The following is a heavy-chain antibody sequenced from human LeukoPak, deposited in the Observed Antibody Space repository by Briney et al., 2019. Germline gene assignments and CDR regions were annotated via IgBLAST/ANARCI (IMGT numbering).Heavy chain of an antibody. Sequence: SEPLSLTCTVSGGSISSGGYYWSWIRQHPGRGLEWIGYIYYSASTYYNPSLKSRVTISVDTSKNQFSLKLSSVTAADTAVYYCASRSMVRGVMDDYWGQGTLVTVSS. V-gene: IGHV4-31*03. J-gene: IGHJ4*02. CDR2: IYYSAST. CDR1: GGSISSGGYY. D-gene: IGHD3-10*01. CDR3: ASRSMVRGVMDDY.